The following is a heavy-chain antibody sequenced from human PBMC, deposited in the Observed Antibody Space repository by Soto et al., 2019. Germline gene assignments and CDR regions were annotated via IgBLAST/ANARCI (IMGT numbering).Heavy chain of an antibody. Sequence: EVQLVESGGGLVKPGGSLRLSCAASGFTFSSYSMNWVRQAPGKGLEWVSSISSSSSYIYYADSVKARFTISRDNAKNSLYLQMNSLRAEATAVYYCAGGEGPDYYDSSGYYPDYWGQGTLVTVSS. CDR1: GFTFSSYS. CDR3: AGGEGPDYYDSSGYYPDY. V-gene: IGHV3-21*01. CDR2: ISSSSSYI. D-gene: IGHD3-22*01. J-gene: IGHJ4*02.